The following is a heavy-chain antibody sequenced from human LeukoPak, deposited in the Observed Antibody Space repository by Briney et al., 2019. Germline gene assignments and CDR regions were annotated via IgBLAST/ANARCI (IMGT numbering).Heavy chain of an antibody. Sequence: ASVKVSCKASGYTFTSYAISWVRQAPGQALEWMGWISAYTGHTNYAQNLQGRVTMTTDTSTSIAYMELRSLRSDDTAVYYCARGPASDYNWFDPWGQGTLVTVSS. CDR1: GYTFTSYA. D-gene: IGHD2-21*02. V-gene: IGHV1-18*01. CDR2: ISAYTGHT. CDR3: ARGPASDYNWFDP. J-gene: IGHJ5*02.